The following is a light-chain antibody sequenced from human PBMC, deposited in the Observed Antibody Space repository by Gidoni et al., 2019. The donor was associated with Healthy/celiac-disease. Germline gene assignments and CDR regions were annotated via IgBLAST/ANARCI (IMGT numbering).Light chain of an antibody. J-gene: IGLJ1*01. V-gene: IGLV2-8*01. Sequence: QSALTQPPSASGSPGQSVTISCTGTSSDVGGYNYVSWYQQHPGKAPKLMIHEVSKRPSGVPDRFSVSKSGNTASLTVSGLQAEDEADYYCSSYAGSNNYVFGTGTKVTVL. CDR2: EVS. CDR1: SSDVGGYNY. CDR3: SSYAGSNNYV.